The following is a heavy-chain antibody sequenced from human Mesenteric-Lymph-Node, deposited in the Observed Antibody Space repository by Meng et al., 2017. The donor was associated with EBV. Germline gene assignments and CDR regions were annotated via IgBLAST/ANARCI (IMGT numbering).Heavy chain of an antibody. CDR1: GYTFNNFG. CDR3: ARGRDYGDYVDFDY. CDR2: ISPYNGNT. Sequence: QVQLLQSGAEWKKPGASVKVSCTASGYTFNNFGITWVRQAPGQGLAWVGWISPYNGNTNYAQQFQARVTMTTDTSTSTAYMELRSLRSDDTAVYYCARGRDYGDYVDFDYWGQGTLVTVAS. D-gene: IGHD4-17*01. J-gene: IGHJ4*02. V-gene: IGHV1-18*01.